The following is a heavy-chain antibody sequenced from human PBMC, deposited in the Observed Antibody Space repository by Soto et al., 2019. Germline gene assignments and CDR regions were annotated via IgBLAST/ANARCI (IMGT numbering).Heavy chain of an antibody. J-gene: IGHJ4*02. CDR3: ARDRKQWLVY. CDR2: IFHSGST. V-gene: IGHV4-4*02. Sequence: QVQLQESGPGLVKPSGTLSLTCAVSGGSISSTNWWSWVRQPPGKRLEWIGEIFHSGSTNYNPSLKSRVTISVDKSNNQFSLKLSSVTSADTAVYYCARDRKQWLVYWGQGTLVTVSS. CDR1: GGSISSTNW. D-gene: IGHD6-19*01.